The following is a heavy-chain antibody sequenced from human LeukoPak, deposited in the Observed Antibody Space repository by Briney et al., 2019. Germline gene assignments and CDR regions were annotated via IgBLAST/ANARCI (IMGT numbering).Heavy chain of an antibody. CDR3: VRGIGDSITLIRGVPFDY. D-gene: IGHD3-10*01. CDR1: GFTFSSYS. J-gene: IGHJ4*02. V-gene: IGHV3-48*04. CDR2: ISSSSTI. Sequence: PGGSLRLSCAASGFTFSSYSMNWVRQAPGKGLKWVSYISSSSTIYYADSVKGRFTISRDNAKNSLYLQMNSLRAEDTAVYYCVRGIGDSITLIRGVPFDYWGQGTLVTVSS.